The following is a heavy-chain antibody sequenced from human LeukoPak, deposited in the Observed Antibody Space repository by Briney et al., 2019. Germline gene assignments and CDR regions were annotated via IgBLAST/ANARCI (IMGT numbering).Heavy chain of an antibody. CDR1: GGTFSGHA. CDR2: TIPIFGAT. D-gene: IGHD4-17*01. J-gene: IGHJ6*03. CDR3: AGGDPFNYYMDV. V-gene: IGHV1-69*05. Sequence: ASVKVSCKASGGTFSGHAISWVRQAPGQGLEWMGGTIPIFGATNYPQRFQGRITITTDESTTTAYMELTSLRSEDTAVYFCAGGDPFNYYMDVWGKGTSVTV.